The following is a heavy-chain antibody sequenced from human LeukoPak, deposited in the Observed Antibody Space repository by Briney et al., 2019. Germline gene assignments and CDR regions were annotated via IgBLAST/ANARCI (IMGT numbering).Heavy chain of an antibody. CDR1: GYTLTELS. CDR3: ATTYGDYVGAAFDI. V-gene: IGHV1-24*01. D-gene: IGHD4-17*01. J-gene: IGHJ3*02. Sequence: ASVKVSCKVSGYTLTELSMHWVRQAPGKGLEWMGGFDPEDGETIYAQKFQGRVTMTEDTSTDSAYMELSSLRSEDTAVYYCATTYGDYVGAAFDIWGQGTMVTVS. CDR2: FDPEDGET.